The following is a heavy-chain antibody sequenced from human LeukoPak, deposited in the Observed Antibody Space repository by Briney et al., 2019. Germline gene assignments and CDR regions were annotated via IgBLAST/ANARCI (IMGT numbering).Heavy chain of an antibody. Sequence: PGGSLRLSCAASGFTVSSNYMTWVRQAPGKGLEWVSVTYSGGSTYYADSVKGRFTISRDNSKNTLYLQMNSLRAEDTAVYYCARVSESEWSFDLWGRGTLVTVSS. CDR3: ARVSESEWSFDL. CDR2: TYSGGST. J-gene: IGHJ2*01. V-gene: IGHV3-66*01. CDR1: GFTVSSNY. D-gene: IGHD1-14*01.